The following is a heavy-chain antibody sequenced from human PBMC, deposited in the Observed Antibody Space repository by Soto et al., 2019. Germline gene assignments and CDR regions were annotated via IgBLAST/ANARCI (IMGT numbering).Heavy chain of an antibody. Sequence: PSETLSLTCGFSDSSINSNYYWLWIRQPPGKGLEWIGAIHHSGTTYYTPSLKSRVTISMDTSKNNFSLRLTSVTAADTAKYYCARGLDGGNFDYWGQGTPVTVSS. D-gene: IGHD2-15*01. CDR1: DSSINSNYY. J-gene: IGHJ4*02. CDR3: ARGLDGGNFDY. CDR2: IHHSGTT. V-gene: IGHV4-38-2*01.